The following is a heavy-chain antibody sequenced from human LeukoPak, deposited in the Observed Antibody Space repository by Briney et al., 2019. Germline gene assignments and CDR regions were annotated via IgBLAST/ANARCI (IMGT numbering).Heavy chain of an antibody. D-gene: IGHD2-2*01. CDR1: GYTFPIYW. V-gene: IGHV5-51*01. CDR2: IFPSDSDT. J-gene: IGHJ6*03. Sequence: GESLKISCKGSGYTFPIYWIAWVRQTPGKGLEWMGIIFPSDSDTGYSPSFRGQVTISVDKSISTAYLEWRSLKASDTAMYYCAGIKGPGSMGYMDVWGEGTTVTVSS. CDR3: AGIKGPGSMGYMDV.